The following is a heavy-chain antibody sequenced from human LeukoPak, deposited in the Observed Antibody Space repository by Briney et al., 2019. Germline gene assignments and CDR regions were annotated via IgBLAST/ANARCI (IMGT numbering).Heavy chain of an antibody. CDR2: IYSDNT. J-gene: IGHJ6*03. CDR1: GFTVSSNS. D-gene: IGHD2-2*01. V-gene: IGHV3-53*01. Sequence: GGSLRLSCTVSGFTVSSNSMSWVRQAPGKGLEWVSFIYSDNTHYSDSVKGRFTISRDNSKNTLYLQMNSLRAEDTAVYYCARVVHNTDYYYYMDVWGKGTTVTISS. CDR3: ARVVHNTDYYYYMDV.